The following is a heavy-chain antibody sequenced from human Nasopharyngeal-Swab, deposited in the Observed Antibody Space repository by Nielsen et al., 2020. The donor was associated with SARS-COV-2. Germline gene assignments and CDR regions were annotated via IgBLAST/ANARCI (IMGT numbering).Heavy chain of an antibody. CDR1: GFTFSSYG. J-gene: IGHJ4*02. D-gene: IGHD1-26*01. CDR2: IWYDGSNK. V-gene: IGHV3-33*01. CDR3: ARDGAVGATTGVDY. Sequence: GESLKISCAASGFTFSSYGMHWVRQAPGKGLEWVTVIWYDGSNKYYADSVKGRFTISRDNSKNTLYLQMNSPRAEDTAVYYCARDGAVGATTGVDYWGQGTLVTVSS.